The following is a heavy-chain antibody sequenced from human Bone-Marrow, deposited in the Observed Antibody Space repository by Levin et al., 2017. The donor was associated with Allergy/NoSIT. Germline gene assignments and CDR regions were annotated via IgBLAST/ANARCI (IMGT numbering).Heavy chain of an antibody. V-gene: IGHV1-69*06. D-gene: IGHD3-3*01. J-gene: IGHJ5*02. Sequence: EASVKVSCNVSGDTFSHYAISWVRQAPGQGLEWMGGIMPVFETTNYAQKFQGRLTITADKSTNTAYMELSSLNSEDTAVYYCSRDLGFLGFLNWLDPWGQGTLVIVSS. CDR1: GDTFSHYA. CDR3: SRDLGFLGFLNWLDP. CDR2: IMPVFETT.